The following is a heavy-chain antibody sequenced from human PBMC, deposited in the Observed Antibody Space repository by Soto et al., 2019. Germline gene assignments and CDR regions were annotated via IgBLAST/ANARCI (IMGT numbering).Heavy chain of an antibody. J-gene: IGHJ6*02. D-gene: IGHD6-6*01. Sequence: SETLSLTCAVSGYSISSGYYWGWIRQPPGKGLEWIGSIYHSGSTNYNPSLKSRVTISVDTSKNQFSLKLSSVTAADTAVYYCARGFGSSSSYYYYYGMDVWGQGTTVTVSS. CDR1: GYSISSGYY. V-gene: IGHV4-38-2*01. CDR3: ARGFGSSSSYYYYYGMDV. CDR2: IYHSGST.